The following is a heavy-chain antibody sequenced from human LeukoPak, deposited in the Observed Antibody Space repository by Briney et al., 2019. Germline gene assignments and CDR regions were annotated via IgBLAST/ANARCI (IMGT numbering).Heavy chain of an antibody. CDR1: GFTFSDYA. J-gene: IGHJ4*02. CDR3: AKWGDYDVLTGYYVSDY. V-gene: IGHV3-23*01. D-gene: IGHD3-9*01. Sequence: GASLRLSCAASGFTFSDYAMSWVRQAPGKGLEWVSAITGGGSGIYYADSMKSRFTISRDNSKNTLYLQINSLRAEDTAVYYCAKWGDYDVLTGYYVSDYWGQGTLVTVSS. CDR2: ITGGGSGI.